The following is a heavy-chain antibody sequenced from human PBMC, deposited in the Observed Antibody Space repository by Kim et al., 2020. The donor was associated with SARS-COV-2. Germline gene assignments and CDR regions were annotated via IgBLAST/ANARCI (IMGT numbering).Heavy chain of an antibody. CDR2: ST. J-gene: IGHJ4*02. D-gene: IGHD1-26*01. Sequence: STSYAQKVQGRVTMTRDTSTSTVYMELSSLRSEDTAVYYCARAGARGIDYWGQGTLVTVSS. V-gene: IGHV1-46*01. CDR3: ARAGARGIDY.